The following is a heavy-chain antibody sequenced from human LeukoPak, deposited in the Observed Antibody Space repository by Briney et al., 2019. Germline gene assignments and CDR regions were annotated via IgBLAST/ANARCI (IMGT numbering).Heavy chain of an antibody. J-gene: IGHJ4*02. CDR1: GGSINIGSHY. V-gene: IGHV4-39*01. CDR2: IYYTGST. CDR3: ARHVFRYDSSGWYSLFDY. D-gene: IGHD6-19*01. Sequence: SETLSLTCTVSGGSINIGSHYWAWVRQPPGKGLEWIGSIYYTGSTYYNPSLKSRVTISVDTSKNQFSLKLSSVTAADTAVYYCARHVFRYDSSGWYSLFDYWGQGTLVTVSS.